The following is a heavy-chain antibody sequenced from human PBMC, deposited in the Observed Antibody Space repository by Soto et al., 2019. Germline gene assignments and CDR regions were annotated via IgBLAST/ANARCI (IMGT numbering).Heavy chain of an antibody. V-gene: IGHV3-21*01. J-gene: IGHJ4*02. D-gene: IGHD5-12*01. CDR2: ISSSSSYI. CDR3: ARGNRCYDEYYFDY. Sequence: GGSLRLSCAASGFTFSSYSMNWVRQAPGKGLEWVSSISSSSSYIYYADSVKGRFTISRDNAKNSLYLQMNSLRAEDTAVYYCARGNRCYDEYYFDYWGQGTLVTVSS. CDR1: GFTFSSYS.